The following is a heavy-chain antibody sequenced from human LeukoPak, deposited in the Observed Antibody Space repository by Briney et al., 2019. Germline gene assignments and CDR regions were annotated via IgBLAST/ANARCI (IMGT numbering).Heavy chain of an antibody. CDR3: ASVAYDSSGYYYVPLYYFDY. Sequence: PGGSLRLSCAASGFTVSSNYMSWVRQAPGKGLEWVSVIYSGGSTYYADSVKGRFTISRHNSKNTLYLQMNSLRAEDTAVYYCASVAYDSSGYYYVPLYYFDYWGQGTLVTVSS. CDR2: IYSGGST. CDR1: GFTVSSNY. D-gene: IGHD3-22*01. J-gene: IGHJ4*02. V-gene: IGHV3-53*04.